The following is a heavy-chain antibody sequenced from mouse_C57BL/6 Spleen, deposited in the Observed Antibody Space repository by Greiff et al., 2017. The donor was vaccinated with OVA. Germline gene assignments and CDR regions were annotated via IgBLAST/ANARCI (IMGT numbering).Heavy chain of an antibody. V-gene: IGHV1-18*01. Sequence: EVQLVESGPELVKPGASVKIPCKASGYTFTDYNMDWVKQSHGKSLEWIGDINPNNGGTIYNQKFKGKATLTVDKSSSTAYMELRSLTSEDTAVYYCARRRGSYYAMDYWGQGTSVTVSS. CDR2: INPNNGGT. J-gene: IGHJ4*01. CDR3: ARRRGSYYAMDY. CDR1: GYTFTDYN.